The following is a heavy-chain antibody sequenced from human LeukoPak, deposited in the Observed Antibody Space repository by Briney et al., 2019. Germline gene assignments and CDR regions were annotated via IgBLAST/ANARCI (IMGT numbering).Heavy chain of an antibody. CDR3: AKADATVVSHFDY. V-gene: IGHV3-74*01. Sequence: GGSLRLSCAASGFTFSSYWMHWVRQAPGKGLVWISRINSDGSSTSYADSVKGRFTISRDNSKNTLYLQMNSLRAEDTAVYYCAKADATVVSHFDYWGQGTLVTVSS. CDR2: INSDGSST. CDR1: GFTFSSYW. J-gene: IGHJ4*02. D-gene: IGHD4-23*01.